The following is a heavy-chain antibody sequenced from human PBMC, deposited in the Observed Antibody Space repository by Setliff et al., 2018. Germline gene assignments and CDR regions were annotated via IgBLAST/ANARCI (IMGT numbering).Heavy chain of an antibody. CDR2: IYHSGSS. V-gene: IGHV4-34*01. D-gene: IGHD2-2*01. CDR3: ARGRMRGSCSGPSCTYDPFDI. J-gene: IGHJ3*02. Sequence: PSETLSLTCTVYGGSFGDYYWGWIRQPPGKGLEWIGSIYHSGSSYYNPSLRSRVTISVDTSKNQFSLILRSVTAADTAVYYCARGRMRGSCSGPSCTYDPFDIWGQGTPVTVSS. CDR1: GGSFGDYY.